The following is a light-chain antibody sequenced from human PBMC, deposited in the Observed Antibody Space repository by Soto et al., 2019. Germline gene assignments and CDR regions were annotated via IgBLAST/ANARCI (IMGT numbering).Light chain of an antibody. Sequence: QSGLTQPASVSGSPGQSITISCTGTSSNVGSYNLVSWYQQHPGEAPKLMIFEASKRPSGVSNRFSGSKSGNTASLTISGLQAEDEADYYCCSYAGGDTMIFGGGTKLTVL. CDR3: CSYAGGDTMI. J-gene: IGLJ2*01. CDR2: EAS. V-gene: IGLV2-23*01. CDR1: SSNVGSYNL.